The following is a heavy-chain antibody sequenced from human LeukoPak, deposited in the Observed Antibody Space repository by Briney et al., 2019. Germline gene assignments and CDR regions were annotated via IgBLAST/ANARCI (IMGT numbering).Heavy chain of an antibody. V-gene: IGHV3-7*01. CDR1: GFTFSSHR. Sequence: PGGSLRLSCAASGFTFSSHRMSWVRQAPGKGLEWVANIKKDRSEKYYVDSVKGRFTISRDNAKTSLYLQMNSLRAEDTAVYYCARDLSGITGYTYGRGIDYWGQGTLVTVSS. CDR2: IKKDRSEK. CDR3: ARDLSGITGYTYGRGIDY. J-gene: IGHJ4*02. D-gene: IGHD5-18*01.